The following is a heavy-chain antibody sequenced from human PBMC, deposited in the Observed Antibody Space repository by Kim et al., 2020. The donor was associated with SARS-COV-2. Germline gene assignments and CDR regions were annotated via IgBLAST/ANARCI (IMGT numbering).Heavy chain of an antibody. CDR2: IKQDGSEK. D-gene: IGHD3-10*01. V-gene: IGHV3-7*03. Sequence: GGSLRLSCAASGFTFSSYWMSWVRQAPGKGLEWVANIKQDGSEKYYVDSVKGRFTISRDNAKNSLYLQMNSLRAEDTAVYYCARGGGWVRGRHYWFDPWGQGTLVTVSS. J-gene: IGHJ5*02. CDR1: GFTFSSYW. CDR3: ARGGGWVRGRHYWFDP.